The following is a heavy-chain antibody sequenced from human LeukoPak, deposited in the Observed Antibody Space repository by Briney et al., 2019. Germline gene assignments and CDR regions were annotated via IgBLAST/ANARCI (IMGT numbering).Heavy chain of an antibody. Sequence: GGSLRLSCAASGFTFSSYALSWVRQAPGKGLEWVSAISGSGGSTYYADSVKGRFTISRDNSKDTLYLQMNSLRAEVTAVYYCAKDRQDLDAFDIWGQGTMVTVSS. J-gene: IGHJ3*02. D-gene: IGHD3/OR15-3a*01. CDR3: AKDRQDLDAFDI. CDR2: ISGSGGST. V-gene: IGHV3-23*01. CDR1: GFTFSSYA.